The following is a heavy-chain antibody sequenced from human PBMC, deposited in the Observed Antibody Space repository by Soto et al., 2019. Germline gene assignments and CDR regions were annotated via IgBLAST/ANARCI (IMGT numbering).Heavy chain of an antibody. V-gene: IGHV1-8*01. J-gene: IGHJ6*02. CDR3: AGGNYFYGMDV. Sequence: ASVKVSCKASGYTFTSYDINWVRQATGQGLVWMGWMNPNSGNTGYAEKFQGRVTMTRNTSISTAYMELSSLRSEDTGVYYCAGGNYFYGMDVWGQGTTVTVSS. CDR2: MNPNSGNT. CDR1: GYTFTSYD.